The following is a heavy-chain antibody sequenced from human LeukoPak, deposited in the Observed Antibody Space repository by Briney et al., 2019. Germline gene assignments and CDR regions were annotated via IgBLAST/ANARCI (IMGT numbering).Heavy chain of an antibody. V-gene: IGHV4-59*01. CDR3: ARNGGSYSFDY. CDR2: IDFSGST. Sequence: PSETLSLTCTVSGGSISSYYWCWIRQPPGQGLEWLGYIDFSGSTNSNPSLKSRVTISLDTSKNRFSLTLTSVTAADTAVYYCARNGGSYSFDYWGQGTLVTVSS. CDR1: GGSISSYY. D-gene: IGHD1-26*01. J-gene: IGHJ4*02.